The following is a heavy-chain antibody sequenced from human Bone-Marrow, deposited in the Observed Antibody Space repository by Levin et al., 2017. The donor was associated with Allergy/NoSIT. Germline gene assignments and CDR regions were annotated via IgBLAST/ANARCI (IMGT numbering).Heavy chain of an antibody. CDR3: VSRTYFFLSSYYYYMDV. V-gene: IGHV3-7*01. D-gene: IGHD3-22*01. CDR2: IKQDGAET. J-gene: IGHJ6*02. Sequence: PGGSLRLSCAASGFTFSNFWMNWVRQAPGKGLEWVANIKQDGAETNYVDFVKGRFTISRDNAKNSLYLQMNRLRVEATAVYYCVSRTYFFLSSYYYYMDVWGQGTPVTVSS. CDR1: GFTFSNFW.